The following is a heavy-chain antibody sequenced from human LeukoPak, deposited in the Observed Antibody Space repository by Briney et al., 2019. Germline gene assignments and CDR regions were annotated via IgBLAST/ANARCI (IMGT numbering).Heavy chain of an antibody. J-gene: IGHJ4*02. D-gene: IGHD3-22*01. CDR2: ISGSGGST. CDR3: AKVDYYDSSGYDL. V-gene: IGHV3-23*01. Sequence: PGGSLRLSCAASGFTFSSYAMSWVRQAPGKGLKWVSAISGSGGSTYYADSVKGRFTISRDNSKNTLYLQMNSLRAEDTAVYYCAKVDYYDSSGYDLWGQGTLVTVSS. CDR1: GFTFSSYA.